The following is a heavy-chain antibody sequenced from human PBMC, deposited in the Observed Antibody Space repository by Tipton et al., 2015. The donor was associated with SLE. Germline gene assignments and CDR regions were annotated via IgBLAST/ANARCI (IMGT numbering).Heavy chain of an antibody. Sequence: TLSLTCTASGFPIINGYYWGWIRQPPGKGLEWIGSIYHRGNVYYTPSLSSRVTLSVDTSQTQLSLNLSPVTAADTAVYYCARLVRFIGGRFFDYWGQGSLVIVSS. CDR3: ARLVRFIGGRFFDY. CDR1: GFPIINGYY. V-gene: IGHV4-38-2*02. CDR2: IYHRGNV. D-gene: IGHD1-26*01. J-gene: IGHJ4*02.